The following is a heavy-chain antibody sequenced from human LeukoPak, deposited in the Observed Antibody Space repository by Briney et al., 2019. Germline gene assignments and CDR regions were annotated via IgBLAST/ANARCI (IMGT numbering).Heavy chain of an antibody. Sequence: GGSLRLSCAASGFTFSSYAMSWVRQAPGKGLEWVSAISGSGGSTYYADSVKGRFTISRDNSKNTLYLQMNSLRAEDTAVYYCAKTDYKRDYGDYKPVDYWGQGTLVTVSS. D-gene: IGHD4-17*01. J-gene: IGHJ4*02. CDR1: GFTFSSYA. V-gene: IGHV3-23*01. CDR2: ISGSGGST. CDR3: AKTDYKRDYGDYKPVDY.